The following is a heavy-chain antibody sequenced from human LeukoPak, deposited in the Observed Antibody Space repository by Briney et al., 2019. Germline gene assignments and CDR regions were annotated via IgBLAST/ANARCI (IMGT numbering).Heavy chain of an antibody. CDR3: ARITIFGVERFDY. CDR1: GGSISRSSYY. D-gene: IGHD3-3*01. J-gene: IGHJ4*02. Sequence: SETLSLTCTVSGGSISRSSYYWGWIRQPPGKGLEWIGSIYHSGSTYYNPSLKSRVTISVDTSKNQFSLKLSSVTAADTAVYYCARITIFGVERFDYWGQGTLVTVSS. V-gene: IGHV4-39*07. CDR2: IYHSGST.